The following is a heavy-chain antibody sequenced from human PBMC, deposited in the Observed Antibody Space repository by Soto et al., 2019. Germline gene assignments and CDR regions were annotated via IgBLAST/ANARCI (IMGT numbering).Heavy chain of an antibody. CDR3: ATAVGSADPFDV. CDR1: GGSISSGGYY. D-gene: IGHD2-2*01. CDR2: IYYRGST. J-gene: IGHJ3*01. Sequence: QVQLQESGPGLVKPSQTLSLTCTVSGGSISSGGYYWNWIRQHPGKGPEWIGYIYYRGSTFYNPSLKSRVTISVDTSKNQFALELSTVTAADTAVYYCATAVGSADPFDVRGQGTMVTVSS. V-gene: IGHV4-31*03.